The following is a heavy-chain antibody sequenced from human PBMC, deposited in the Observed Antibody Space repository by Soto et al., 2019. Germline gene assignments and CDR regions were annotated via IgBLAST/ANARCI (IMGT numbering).Heavy chain of an antibody. V-gene: IGHV1-58*02. CDR2: IVVGSGNT. J-gene: IGHJ4*02. D-gene: IGHD3-9*01. Sequence: SVKVSCKASGYTFTSYGISWVRQARGQRLEWIGWIVVGSGNTNYAQKFQERVTITRDMSTSTAYMELSSLRSEDTAVYYCAAVGDYDILTGYYNVPPFFDYWGQGTLVTVSS. CDR3: AAVGDYDILTGYYNVPPFFDY. CDR1: GYTFTSYG.